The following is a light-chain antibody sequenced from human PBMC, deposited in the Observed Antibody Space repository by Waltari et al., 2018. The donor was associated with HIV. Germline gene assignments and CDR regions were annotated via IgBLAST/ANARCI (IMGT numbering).Light chain of an antibody. CDR2: QVT. CDR1: SSDIASSNY. CDR3: SSYTSNSSPFV. J-gene: IGLJ1*01. Sequence: QSALTQPASVSGSPGQSITVSCTRTSSDIASSNYVSWYQQHPGKAPKPIIYQVTNRPSGVSNRVSGSKSGNTASLTISGLQTEDEADYYCSSYTSNSSPFVFGTGTKVTVL. V-gene: IGLV2-14*01.